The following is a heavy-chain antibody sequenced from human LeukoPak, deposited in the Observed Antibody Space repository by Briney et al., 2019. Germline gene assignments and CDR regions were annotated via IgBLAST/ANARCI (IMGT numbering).Heavy chain of an antibody. CDR3: VRGKGDDY. CDR2: IKQDGTEK. D-gene: IGHD3-16*01. J-gene: IGHJ4*02. V-gene: IGHV3-7*03. CDR1: GFIFSGFW. Sequence: GGSLRVSCAASGFIFSGFWMTWVRQAPGKGLEWVANIKQDGTEKYYVDSVKGRFTISRDNAKNSLYLQMNSLRVEDAAVYYCVRGKGDDYWGQGTLVTVSS.